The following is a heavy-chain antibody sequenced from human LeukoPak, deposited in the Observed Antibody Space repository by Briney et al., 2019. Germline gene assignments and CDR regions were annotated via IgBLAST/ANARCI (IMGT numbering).Heavy chain of an antibody. CDR1: GYTLTELS. Sequence: GASVKVSCTVSGYTLTELSMHWVRQAPGKGLEWMGGFDPEDGEAIYAQKFQGRVTMTEDTSTDTAYMELSSLRSEDTAVYYCATRPYDSSGYYRQHYYYGMDVWGQGTTVTVSS. V-gene: IGHV1-24*01. J-gene: IGHJ6*02. D-gene: IGHD3-22*01. CDR3: ATRPYDSSGYYRQHYYYGMDV. CDR2: FDPEDGEA.